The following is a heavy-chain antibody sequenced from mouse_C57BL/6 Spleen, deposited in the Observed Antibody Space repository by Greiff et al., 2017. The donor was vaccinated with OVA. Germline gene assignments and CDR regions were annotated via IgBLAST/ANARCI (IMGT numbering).Heavy chain of an antibody. Sequence: VQLQQSGPELVKPGASVQISCKASGYSFTGYYMNWVKQSPEKSLEWIGDINPSTGGTTYNQKFKAKATLTVDKSSSPAYMQLKSLSSEDSAVYYCTKGCNYPHVGCWGQGTTLTVST. CDR3: TKGCNYPHVGC. V-gene: IGHV1-42*01. D-gene: IGHD2-1*01. CDR2: INPSTGGT. CDR1: GYSFTGYY. J-gene: IGHJ2*01.